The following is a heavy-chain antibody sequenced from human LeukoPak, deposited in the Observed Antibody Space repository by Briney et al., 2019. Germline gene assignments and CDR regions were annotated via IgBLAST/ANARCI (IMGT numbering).Heavy chain of an antibody. CDR1: GYTFTSYG. J-gene: IGHJ4*02. Sequence: ASVKVSCKASGYTFTSYGISWVRQAPGQGLEWMGWISAYNGNTNYAQKLQGRVTMTTDTSTSTAYMELRSLRSDDTAVYYRAGGPWELLSFALDYWGQGTLVTVSS. CDR3: AGGPWELLSFALDY. CDR2: ISAYNGNT. D-gene: IGHD1-26*01. V-gene: IGHV1-18*01.